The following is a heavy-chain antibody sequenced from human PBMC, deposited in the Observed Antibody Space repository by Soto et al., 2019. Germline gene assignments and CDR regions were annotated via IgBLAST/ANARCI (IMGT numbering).Heavy chain of an antibody. V-gene: IGHV1-69*06. CDR1: GGTLSSYA. D-gene: IGHD6-13*01. Sequence: SVKVSCQSSGGTLSSYAISWVRRAPGQGLECMGGIIPIFGTANYAQKFQGRVTITADKSTSTAYMELSSLRSEDTAVYYCVSAAAARIPPHSDCYYYGMDVWGQGTTVTFSS. J-gene: IGHJ6*02. CDR2: IIPIFGTA. CDR3: VSAAAARIPPHSDCYYYGMDV.